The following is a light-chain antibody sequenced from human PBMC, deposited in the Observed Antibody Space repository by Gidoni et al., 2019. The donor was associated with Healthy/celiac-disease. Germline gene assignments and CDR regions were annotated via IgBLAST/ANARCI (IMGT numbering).Light chain of an antibody. CDR1: SSDVGGYNY. V-gene: IGLV2-14*01. Sequence: QPALTQPASVSGSPGQSITISCTGTSSDVGGYNYVSWYQQHPGKAPKLMIYEVSNRPSGVSNRFSGSKSGNTASLTISGLQAEDEADYYCSSYTSSSTLGRVFGGGTKLTVL. CDR2: EVS. CDR3: SSYTSSSTLGRV. J-gene: IGLJ3*02.